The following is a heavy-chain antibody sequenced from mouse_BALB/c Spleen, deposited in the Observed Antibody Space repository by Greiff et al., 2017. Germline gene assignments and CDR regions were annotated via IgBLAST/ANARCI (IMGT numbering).Heavy chain of an antibody. CDR1: GFTFSSYT. CDR2: ISSGGSYT. J-gene: IGHJ1*01. Sequence: EVKLMESGGGLVKPGGSLKLSCAASGFTFSSYTMSWVRQTPKKRLEWVATISSGGSYTYYPDSVKGRFTISRDNAKNTLYLQMSSLKSEDTAMYYCTRDGFGNYDWYFDVWGAGTTVTVSS. V-gene: IGHV5-6-4*01. CDR3: TRDGFGNYDWYFDV. D-gene: IGHD2-1*01.